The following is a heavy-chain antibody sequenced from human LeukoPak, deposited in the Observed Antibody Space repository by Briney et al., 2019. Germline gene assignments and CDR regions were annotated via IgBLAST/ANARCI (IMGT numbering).Heavy chain of an antibody. J-gene: IGHJ4*02. Sequence: PGGSLRLSCAASGFIFSDYYVHWVRQPPGKGLVWVSRINSDGRDTGYVDSVKGRFTISRDNAKNTVYLQMNSLRAEDTAVYYCATFGFNWNLGYWGQGTLVTVSS. CDR3: ATFGFNWNLGY. D-gene: IGHD1-20*01. CDR1: GFIFSDYY. CDR2: INSDGRDT. V-gene: IGHV3-74*01.